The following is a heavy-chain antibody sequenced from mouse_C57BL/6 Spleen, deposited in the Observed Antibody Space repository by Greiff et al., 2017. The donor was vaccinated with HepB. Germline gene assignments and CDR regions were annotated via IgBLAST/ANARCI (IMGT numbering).Heavy chain of an antibody. Sequence: VQLQQSGPELVKPGASVKISCKASGYAFSSSWMNWVKQRPGKGLEWIGRIYPGDGDTNYNGKFKGKATLTADKSSSTAYMQLSSLTSEDSAVYFCASGYTTGVATGYFDGWGTGTTVTVSS. CDR1: GYAFSSSW. CDR3: ASGYTTGVATGYFDG. CDR2: IYPGDGDT. J-gene: IGHJ1*03. V-gene: IGHV1-82*01. D-gene: IGHD1-1*01.